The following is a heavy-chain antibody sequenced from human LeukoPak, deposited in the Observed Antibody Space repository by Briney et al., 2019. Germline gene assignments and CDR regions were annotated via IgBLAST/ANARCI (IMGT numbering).Heavy chain of an antibody. V-gene: IGHV4-4*07. J-gene: IGHJ4*02. CDR1: GGSISSYY. CDR2: IYTSGST. D-gene: IGHD3-22*01. Sequence: SETLSLTCTVSGGSISSYYWSWIRQPAGKGLEWIGRIYTSGSTNYNPSLKSRVTMSVDTSKNQFSLKLSSVTAADTAVYYCARVRIDSSGYYLDYWGQGTLVTVSS. CDR3: ARVRIDSSGYYLDY.